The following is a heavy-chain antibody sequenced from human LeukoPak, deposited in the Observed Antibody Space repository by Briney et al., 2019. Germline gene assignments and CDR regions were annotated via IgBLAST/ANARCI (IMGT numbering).Heavy chain of an antibody. CDR3: ARDRGRFLEWLLPTGFDY. CDR1: GYTFTSYY. V-gene: IGHV1-46*01. J-gene: IGHJ4*02. D-gene: IGHD3-3*01. Sequence: ASVKVSCKASGYTFTSYYMHWVRQAPGQGLEWMGIINHSGGSTSYAQKFQGKVTMTRDTSTSTVYMELSSLRSEDTAVYYCARDRGRFLEWLLPTGFDYWGQGTLVTVSS. CDR2: INHSGGST.